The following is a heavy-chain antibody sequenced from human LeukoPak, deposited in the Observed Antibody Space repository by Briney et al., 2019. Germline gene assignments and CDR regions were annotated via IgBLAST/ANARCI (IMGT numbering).Heavy chain of an antibody. Sequence: PGESLRLSCAASGFTFSSYSMNWVRQAPGKGLEWVANIKQDGSEKDYVGSMKGRFTISRDNAKNSLYLQMNSLRAEDTAVYYCARIGYSSSCFDYWGQGTLVTVSS. J-gene: IGHJ4*02. D-gene: IGHD6-13*01. CDR1: GFTFSSYS. V-gene: IGHV3-7*01. CDR3: ARIGYSSSCFDY. CDR2: IKQDGSEK.